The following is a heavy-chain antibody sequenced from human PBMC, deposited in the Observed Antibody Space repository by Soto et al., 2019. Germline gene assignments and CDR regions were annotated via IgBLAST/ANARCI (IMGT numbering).Heavy chain of an antibody. CDR2: ISSSSSYI. V-gene: IGHV3-21*01. CDR1: GFTFSSYS. J-gene: IGHJ6*02. Sequence: EVQLVESGGGLVKPGGSLRLSCAASGFTFSSYSMNWVRQAPGKGLEWVSSISSSSSYIYYADSVKGRFTISRDNAKNSLCLQMNSLRAEDTAVYYCARDRGSSWSYYYGMDVWGQGTTVTVSS. CDR3: ARDRGSSWSYYYGMDV. D-gene: IGHD6-13*01.